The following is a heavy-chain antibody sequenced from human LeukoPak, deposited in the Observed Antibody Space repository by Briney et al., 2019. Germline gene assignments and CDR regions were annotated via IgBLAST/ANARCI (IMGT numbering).Heavy chain of an antibody. V-gene: IGHV3-23*01. CDR3: AKDSGDGFDY. J-gene: IGHJ4*02. CDR1: GFTFSSYA. Sequence: PGGSLRLSCAASGFTFSSYAMSWVRQAPGKGLEWVSDIIGSGRSTYYADSVKGRFTISRDNSKNTLYLQMNSLRAEDTAVYYCAKDSGDGFDYWGQGTLVTVSS. CDR2: IIGSGRST. D-gene: IGHD5-12*01.